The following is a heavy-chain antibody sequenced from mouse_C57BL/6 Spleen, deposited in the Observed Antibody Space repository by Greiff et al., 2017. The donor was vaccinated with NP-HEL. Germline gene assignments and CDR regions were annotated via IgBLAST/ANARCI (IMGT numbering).Heavy chain of an antibody. CDR2: IYPSDSET. V-gene: IGHV1-61*01. D-gene: IGHD5-1*01. CDR1: GYTFTSYW. CDR3: ASFTSYFDY. Sequence: VQLQQPGAELVRPGSPVKLSCKASGYTFTSYWMDWVKQRPGQGLEWIGNIYPSDSETHYTQKFKHKARLTVDKSSSTAYMQLSSLTSEDSAVYYCASFTSYFDYWGQGTTLTVSS. J-gene: IGHJ2*01.